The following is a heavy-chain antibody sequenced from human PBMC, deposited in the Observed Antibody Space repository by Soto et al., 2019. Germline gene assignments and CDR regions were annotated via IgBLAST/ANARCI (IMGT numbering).Heavy chain of an antibody. CDR3: TTDPGDYADY. CDR2: IKSKIDGGAA. J-gene: IGHJ4*02. CDR1: GFTFTNAW. V-gene: IGHV3-15*01. Sequence: GGSLRLSCEGSGFTFTNAWMSWVRQVPGKGLEWVGRIKSKIDGGAADYAAPVKGRFTISRDDSKTTLYLQMNSLNSEDTAVYYCTTDPGDYADYWGQGTLVTVSS. D-gene: IGHD4-17*01.